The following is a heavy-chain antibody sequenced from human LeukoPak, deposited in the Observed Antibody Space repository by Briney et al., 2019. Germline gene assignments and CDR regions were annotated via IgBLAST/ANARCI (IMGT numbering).Heavy chain of an antibody. CDR1: GYTFTSYG. Sequence: ASVKVSCKASGYTFTSYGISWVRQAPGQGLEWMGWISAYNGNTNYAQKLQGRVTMTTDTSTSTAYMELRSLRSDDTAVYYCARVISGGSTKSNWFDPWGQGTLVTVSS. J-gene: IGHJ5*02. CDR2: ISAYNGNT. CDR3: ARVISGGSTKSNWFDP. V-gene: IGHV1-18*01. D-gene: IGHD2-15*01.